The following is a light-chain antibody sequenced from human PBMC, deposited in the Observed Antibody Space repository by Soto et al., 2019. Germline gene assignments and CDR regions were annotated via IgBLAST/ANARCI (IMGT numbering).Light chain of an antibody. Sequence: DIQMTQSPSSLSASIGDRVTITCRASEDISNYLAWYQHKPGKVPKLLIYGASSLQSGVPSRFSGSGSGTDFTLTISSLQTEDVATYYGQNYNRAPWTFGQGTKVESK. CDR2: GAS. CDR3: QNYNRAPWT. V-gene: IGKV1-27*01. CDR1: EDISNY. J-gene: IGKJ1*01.